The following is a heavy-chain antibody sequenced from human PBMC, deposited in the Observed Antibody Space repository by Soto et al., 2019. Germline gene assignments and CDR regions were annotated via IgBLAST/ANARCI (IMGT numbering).Heavy chain of an antibody. Sequence: GGSLRLSXAASGFTFDDYAMHWVRQAPGKGLEWVSGISWNSGSIGYADSVKGRFTISRDNAKNSLYLQMNSLRAEDTALYYCAKDSSGWGYYFDYWGQGTLVTVSS. D-gene: IGHD6-19*01. CDR2: ISWNSGSI. CDR3: AKDSSGWGYYFDY. CDR1: GFTFDDYA. J-gene: IGHJ4*02. V-gene: IGHV3-9*01.